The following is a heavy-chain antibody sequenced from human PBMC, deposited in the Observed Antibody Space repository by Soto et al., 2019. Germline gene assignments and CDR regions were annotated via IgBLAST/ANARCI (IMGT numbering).Heavy chain of an antibody. CDR1: GGSISSSSYY. CDR3: ASLPGPRQLYYYYGMDV. V-gene: IGHV4-39*01. J-gene: IGHJ6*02. D-gene: IGHD2-8*02. Sequence: SETLSLTCTVSGGSISSSSYYWGWIRQPPGKGLEWIGSIYYSGSTYYNQSLKSRVTISVDTSKNQFSLKLSSVTAADTAVYYCASLPGPRQLYYYYGMDVWGQGTTVTVSS. CDR2: IYYSGST.